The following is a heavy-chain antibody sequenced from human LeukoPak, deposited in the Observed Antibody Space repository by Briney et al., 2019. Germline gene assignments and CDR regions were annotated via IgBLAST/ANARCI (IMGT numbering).Heavy chain of an antibody. V-gene: IGHV4-34*01. CDR3: ARLEPSMVRGVGFDY. CDR2: INHSGST. Sequence: PSETLSLTCAVYGGSFSGYCWSWIRQPPGKGLEWIGEINHSGSTNYNPSLKSRVTISVDTSKNQFSLKLSSVTAADTAVYYCARLEPSMVRGVGFDYWGQGTLVTVSS. CDR1: GGSFSGYC. D-gene: IGHD3-10*01. J-gene: IGHJ4*02.